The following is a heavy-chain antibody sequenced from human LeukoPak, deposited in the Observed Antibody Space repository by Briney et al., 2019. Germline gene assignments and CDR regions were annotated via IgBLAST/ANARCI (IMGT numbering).Heavy chain of an antibody. D-gene: IGHD3-10*01. CDR2: ISWNSGSI. CDR3: AKDYGSGSDYYYYGMDV. CDR1: GFTFDDYA. J-gene: IGHJ6*02. V-gene: IGHV3-9*01. Sequence: SLRLSCAASGFTFDDYAMHWVRQAPGKGLEWVSGISWNSGSIGYADSVKGRFTISRDNAKNSLYLQMNSLGAEDTALYYCAKDYGSGSDYYYYGMDVWGQGTTVTVSS.